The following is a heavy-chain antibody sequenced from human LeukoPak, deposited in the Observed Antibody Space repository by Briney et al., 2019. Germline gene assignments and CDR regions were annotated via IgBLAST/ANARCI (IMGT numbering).Heavy chain of an antibody. CDR2: IKQDGSKK. CDR3: ARGVSSSGWYSSLDP. V-gene: IGHV3-7*03. J-gene: IGHJ5*02. CDR1: GFPFSSYW. Sequence: PGGSLRLSCVASGFPFSSYWMTWVRQAPGKGLEWVANIKQDGSKKSYVDSVKGRFTISRDNAKNSLYLQMNSLRAEDTAVYYCARGVSSSGWYSSLDPWGQGTLVTVSS. D-gene: IGHD6-19*01.